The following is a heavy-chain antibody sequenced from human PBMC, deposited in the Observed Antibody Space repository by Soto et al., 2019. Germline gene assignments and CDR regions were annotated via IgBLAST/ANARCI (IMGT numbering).Heavy chain of an antibody. CDR2: IYHSGST. Sequence: QLQLQESGSGRVKPSQTLSLTCAVSGGSISGGGYSWSWIRQPPGKGLERIGYIYHSGSTYYNPSLKSRVTLSGDRSQSQFSQKRSSVTAADTAVYYCARADSVVVPAALRIGWFDPLGQGTLVTVSS. V-gene: IGHV4-30-2*01. D-gene: IGHD2-2*02. CDR1: GGSISGGGYS. CDR3: ARADSVVVPAALRIGWFDP. J-gene: IGHJ5*02.